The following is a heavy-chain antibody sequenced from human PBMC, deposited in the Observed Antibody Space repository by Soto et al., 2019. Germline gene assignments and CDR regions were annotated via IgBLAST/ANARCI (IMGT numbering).Heavy chain of an antibody. CDR2: ISYDGGNK. CDR3: AKVLGYCSSSSCSRDYYYYYGMAV. CDR1: GFTFSSYG. J-gene: IGHJ6*02. D-gene: IGHD2-2*01. Sequence: QVQLVESGGGVDQPGRSLRLSCAASGFTFSSYGMHWVRQAPGKGLEWVALISYDGGNKYYADSVKGRFTISRDNPKNTVYLQMNSLRTEDTALYYSAKVLGYCSSSSCSRDYYYYYGMAVWGQGTTVTVSS. V-gene: IGHV3-30*18.